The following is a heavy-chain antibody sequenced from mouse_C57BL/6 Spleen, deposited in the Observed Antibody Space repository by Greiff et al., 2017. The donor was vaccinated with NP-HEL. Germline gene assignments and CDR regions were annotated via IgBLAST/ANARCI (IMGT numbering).Heavy chain of an antibody. CDR1: GYTFTSYW. V-gene: IGHV1-72*01. CDR3: ASPYYYGSLWYFDV. D-gene: IGHD1-1*01. Sequence: QVQLKQPGAELVKPGASVKLSCKASGYTFTSYWMHWVKQRPGRGLEWIGRIDPNSGGTKYNEKFKSKATLTVDKPSSTAYMQLSSLTSEDSAVYYCASPYYYGSLWYFDVWGTGTTVTVSS. J-gene: IGHJ1*03. CDR2: IDPNSGGT.